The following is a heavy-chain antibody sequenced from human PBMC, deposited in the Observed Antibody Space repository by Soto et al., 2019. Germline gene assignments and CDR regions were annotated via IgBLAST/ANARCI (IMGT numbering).Heavy chain of an antibody. CDR3: ARHGLDGYYAYYYYGMDV. CDR2: IDPSDSYT. V-gene: IGHV5-10-1*01. CDR1: GYSFTSYW. Sequence: PGESLKISCKCSGYSFTSYWISLVRQMPGKGLEWMGRIDPSDSYTNYSPSFQGHVTISADKSISTAYLQWSSLKASDTAMYYCARHGLDGYYAYYYYGMDVWGQGTTVTVSS. D-gene: IGHD1-26*01. J-gene: IGHJ6*02.